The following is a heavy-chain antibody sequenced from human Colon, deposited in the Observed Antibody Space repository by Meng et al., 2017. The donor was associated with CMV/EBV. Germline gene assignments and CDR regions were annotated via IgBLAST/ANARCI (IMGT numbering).Heavy chain of an antibody. CDR3: ARDRLKYMNNYMDAFDI. CDR2: ISYDGNKI. J-gene: IGHJ3*02. Sequence: FSFSSYAVHWVRQAPGKGLEWVAFISYDGNKIYYADSVKGRFTISRDTSKNTLFLQMNSLRPEDTAVYFCARDRLKYMNNYMDAFDIWGQGTVVTVSS. CDR1: FSFSSYA. D-gene: IGHD3-10*01. V-gene: IGHV3-30-3*01.